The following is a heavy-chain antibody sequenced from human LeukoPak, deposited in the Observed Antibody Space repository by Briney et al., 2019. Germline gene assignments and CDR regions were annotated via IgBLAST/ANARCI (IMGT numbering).Heavy chain of an antibody. J-gene: IGHJ4*02. CDR3: ARPGTYCSGGSCYPTKGYYFDY. CDR1: GYSFTSYW. D-gene: IGHD2-15*01. CDR2: IYPGDSDT. Sequence: GESLKISCKGSGYSFTSYWIGWVRQMPGKGLEWMGIIYPGDSDTGYSPSFQGQVTISADKSISTAYLQWSSLKASDTAMYYCARPGTYCSGGSCYPTKGYYFDYWGQGTLGTVSS. V-gene: IGHV5-51*01.